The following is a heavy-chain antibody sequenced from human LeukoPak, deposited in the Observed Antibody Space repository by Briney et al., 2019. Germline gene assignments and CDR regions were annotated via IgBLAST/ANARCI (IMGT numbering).Heavy chain of an antibody. CDR1: GFTFSDHS. CDR3: ARDRRVTAYFDY. J-gene: IGHJ4*02. Sequence: GGSLSLSCVASGFTFSDHSMMWVRQAPGKGLEWVANIKRDGSEKNYVDSVKGRFTISRDNAKNSLYLQMNSLRAEDTAVYYCARDRRVTAYFDYWGQGTLVTVSS. CDR2: IKRDGSEK. D-gene: IGHD2-21*02. V-gene: IGHV3-7*03.